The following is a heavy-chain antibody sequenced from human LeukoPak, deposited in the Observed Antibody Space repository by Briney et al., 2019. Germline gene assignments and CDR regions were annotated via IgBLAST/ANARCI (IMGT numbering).Heavy chain of an antibody. CDR3: ARDSCSSTSCPYNWFDP. CDR2: IIPILGIA. J-gene: IGHJ5*02. CDR1: GGTFSSYA. V-gene: IGHV1-69*04. D-gene: IGHD2-2*01. Sequence: GGSVKVSCTASGGTFSSYAISWVRQAPGQGREGMGRIIPILGIAKYAQQFQGRVTITADKTTSTAYRELSSLRSEDTAVYYCARDSCSSTSCPYNWFDPWGQGTLVTVSS.